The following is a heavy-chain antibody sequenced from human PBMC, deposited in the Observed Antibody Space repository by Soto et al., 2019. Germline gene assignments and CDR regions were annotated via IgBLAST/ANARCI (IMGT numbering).Heavy chain of an antibody. CDR2: IWYDGSYK. V-gene: IGHV3-33*01. D-gene: IGHD3-10*01. CDR3: ARASNMVGGAPYFYGLDV. Sequence: GGSLRLSCAASGFTFSSHGLHWVRQAPGKGLEWVAVIWYDGSYKYYADSVKGRFTISRDNSKNTLYLQMNSLRAEDTAVYYCARASNMVGGAPYFYGLDVWGQGTTVTVSS. J-gene: IGHJ6*02. CDR1: GFTFSSHG.